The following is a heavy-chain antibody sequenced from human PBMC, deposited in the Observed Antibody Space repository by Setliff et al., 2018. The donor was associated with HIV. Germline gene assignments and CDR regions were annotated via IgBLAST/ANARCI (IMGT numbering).Heavy chain of an antibody. CDR2: TSSNGNI. Sequence: RDPPEKGLDWIAYTSSNGNIRYNPSLMGRVTIFGDMSKNQISLIVNSVTPADTAVYFCARAFDARPFDIWGQGTLVTVSS. D-gene: IGHD3-9*01. J-gene: IGHJ3*02. V-gene: IGHV4-4*08. CDR3: ARAFDARPFDI.